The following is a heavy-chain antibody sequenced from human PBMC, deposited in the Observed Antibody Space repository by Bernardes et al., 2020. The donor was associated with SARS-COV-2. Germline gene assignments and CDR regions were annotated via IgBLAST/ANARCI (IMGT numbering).Heavy chain of an antibody. Sequence: GESLKISCKGSGYSFTTYWIGWVRQMPGKGLDWMGIIYPGDSDTRYSPSFQGQVTISADKSITTAHLQWSSLKASDTAMYYCARLPGWLKTQTPRYFDLWGRGTLVTVSS. V-gene: IGHV5-51*01. J-gene: IGHJ2*01. D-gene: IGHD2-15*01. CDR3: ARLPGWLKTQTPRYFDL. CDR1: GYSFTTYW. CDR2: IYPGDSDT.